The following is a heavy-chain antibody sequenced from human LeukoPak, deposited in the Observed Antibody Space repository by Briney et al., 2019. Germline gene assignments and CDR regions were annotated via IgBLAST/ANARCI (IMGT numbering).Heavy chain of an antibody. CDR2: IYYSGST. Sequence: PSQTLSLTCTISGGSISSGGYSWSWIRQHPGKGLEWIGYIYYSGSTYYNPSLKSRVTISVDTSKNQFSLKLSSVTAADTAMYYCARDVGVQGLDYWGQGTLVTVSS. J-gene: IGHJ4*02. CDR1: GGSISSGGYS. V-gene: IGHV4-31*03. D-gene: IGHD1-1*01. CDR3: ARDVGVQGLDY.